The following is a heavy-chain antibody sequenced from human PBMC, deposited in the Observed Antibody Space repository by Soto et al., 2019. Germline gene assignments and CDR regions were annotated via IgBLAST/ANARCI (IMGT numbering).Heavy chain of an antibody. D-gene: IGHD6-13*01. Sequence: SQTLSLTCAISGDSVSSNSAAWNWIRQSPSRGLEWLGRTYYRSKWYNDYAVSVKSRITINPDTSKNQFSLQLNSVTPEDTAVYYCASEAAAGTSLSDYYYYYMDVWGKGTTVTVSS. CDR1: GDSVSSNSAA. CDR2: TYYRSKWYN. V-gene: IGHV6-1*01. J-gene: IGHJ6*03. CDR3: ASEAAAGTSLSDYYYYYMDV.